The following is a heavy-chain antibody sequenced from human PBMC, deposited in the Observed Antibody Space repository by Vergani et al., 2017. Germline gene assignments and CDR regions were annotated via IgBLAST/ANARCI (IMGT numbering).Heavy chain of an antibody. V-gene: IGHV3-43*02. CDR3: AKDKDIAAAGTIIDY. D-gene: IGHD6-13*01. Sequence: EVQLLESGGGLVQPGGSLRLSCAASGFTFDAYAMHWVRQAPGKGLEWVSLISGDGGSTYYADSVKGRFTISRDNSKNSLYLQMNSLRAEDTALYYCAKDKDIAAAGTIIDYWGQGTLVTVSS. J-gene: IGHJ4*02. CDR2: ISGDGGST. CDR1: GFTFDAYA.